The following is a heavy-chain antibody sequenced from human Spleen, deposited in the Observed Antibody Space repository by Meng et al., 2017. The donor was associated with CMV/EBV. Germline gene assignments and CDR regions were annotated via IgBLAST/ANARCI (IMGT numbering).Heavy chain of an antibody. J-gene: IGHJ4*02. CDR2: IKQGGIQK. Sequence: SCAASGFTLSNFWMSWVRQAPGKGLEWVANIKQGGIQKYYVDSVKGRFTISRDDAKNFLFLQMNSLRVDDTAVYYCARDLYSGSNRGYWGQGTLVTVSS. V-gene: IGHV3-7*01. D-gene: IGHD1-26*01. CDR1: GFTLSNFW. CDR3: ARDLYSGSNRGY.